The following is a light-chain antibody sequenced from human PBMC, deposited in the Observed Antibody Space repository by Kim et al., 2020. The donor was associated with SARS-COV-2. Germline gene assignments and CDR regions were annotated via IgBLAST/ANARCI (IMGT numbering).Light chain of an antibody. Sequence: SYELTQPPSVSVSPGQTASITCSGDKLGDKYACWYQQKPGQFPVLAIYQDSKRPSGIPERFSGSNSGNTATLTISGTQAMDEADYYCQAWDSSTVVFGGG. CDR2: QDS. V-gene: IGLV3-1*01. CDR3: QAWDSSTVV. CDR1: KLGDKY. J-gene: IGLJ2*01.